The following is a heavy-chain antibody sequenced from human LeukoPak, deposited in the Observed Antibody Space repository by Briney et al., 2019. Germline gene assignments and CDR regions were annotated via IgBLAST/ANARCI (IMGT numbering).Heavy chain of an antibody. V-gene: IGHV3-53*01. CDR1: GFTVSSNY. D-gene: IGHD6-6*01. J-gene: IGHJ4*02. CDR2: IYSGGST. Sequence: PGGSLRLSSAASGFTVSSNYMSWVRQAPGKGLEWVSVIYSGGSTYYADSVKGRFTISRDNSKNTLYLQMNSLRAEDTAVYYCVIPARQGASLDYWGQGTLVTVSS. CDR3: VIPARQGASLDY.